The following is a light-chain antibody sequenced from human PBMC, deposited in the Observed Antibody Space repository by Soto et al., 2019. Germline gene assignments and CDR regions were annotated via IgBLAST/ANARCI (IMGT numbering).Light chain of an antibody. CDR2: GAS. J-gene: IGKJ1*01. Sequence: DIVMTQSPATLSVAPGERVTFSCRASQGVSRKLAWYQHKPGQAPRLLISGASTRATGIPARFSGSGSGTEFTLTISSLQSEDFAVYYCQQYNNWPPWTFGQGTKVDIK. V-gene: IGKV3-15*01. CDR3: QQYNNWPPWT. CDR1: QGVSRK.